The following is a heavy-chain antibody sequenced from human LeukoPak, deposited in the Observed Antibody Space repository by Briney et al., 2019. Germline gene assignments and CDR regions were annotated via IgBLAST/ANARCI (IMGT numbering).Heavy chain of an antibody. V-gene: IGHV1-2*06. CDR1: GYTFTGYY. J-gene: IGHJ5*02. CDR2: INPNSGGT. D-gene: IGHD2-15*01. CDR3: ARVGCSGGSCAYYWLDP. Sequence: ASVKVSCKASGYTFTGYYMHWVRQAPGQGLEWMGRINPNSGGTNYAQKFQDRVTMTRDTSISTAYMELSRLRSDDTAVYYCARVGCSGGSCAYYWLDPWGQGTLVTVSS.